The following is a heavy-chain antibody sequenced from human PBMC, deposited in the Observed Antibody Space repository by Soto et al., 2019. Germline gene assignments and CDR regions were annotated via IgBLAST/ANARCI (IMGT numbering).Heavy chain of an antibody. Sequence: SETLSLTCTVSGGFISSYYWSWIRQPPGKGLEWTGYIHYSGSTNSDPSLKSRVTIPLDTSKNQFSLKLSSVTAADTGVYYCARHPRGTSGKPRVNWFDPWGQGTLVTVSS. D-gene: IGHD3-10*01. CDR2: IHYSGST. J-gene: IGHJ5*02. CDR1: GGFISSYY. V-gene: IGHV4-59*08. CDR3: ARHPRGTSGKPRVNWFDP.